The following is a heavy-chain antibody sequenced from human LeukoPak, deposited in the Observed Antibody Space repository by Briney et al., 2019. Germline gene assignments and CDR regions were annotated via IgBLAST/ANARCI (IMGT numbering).Heavy chain of an antibody. V-gene: IGHV3-30*03. CDR2: ISDNGRRQ. CDR1: GFTFSDAW. Sequence: GGSLRLSCAASGFTFSDAWMTWVRQAPGKGLEWVAVISDNGRRQYYADSVKGRFTISRDNSKNMLYLQMNSLRVEDTAVYYCARELRLRGYFDYWGQGTLVTVSS. CDR3: ARELRLRGYFDY. D-gene: IGHD3-10*01. J-gene: IGHJ4*02.